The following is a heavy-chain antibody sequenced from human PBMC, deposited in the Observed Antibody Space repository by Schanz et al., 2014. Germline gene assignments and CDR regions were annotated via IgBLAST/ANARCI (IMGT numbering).Heavy chain of an antibody. Sequence: QLVESGGGVVQPGRSLRLSCAASGFTFDDYAMHWVRQAPGKGLEWVSGISWNSGSIGYADSVKGRFTISRDDAKNSLYLQMNSLRAEDTAVYYCAKEKEEVAADGSFFDYWGQGTLVTVSS. CDR2: ISWNSGSI. CDR1: GFTFDDYA. D-gene: IGHD6-13*01. J-gene: IGHJ4*02. CDR3: AKEKEEVAADGSFFDY. V-gene: IGHV3-9*01.